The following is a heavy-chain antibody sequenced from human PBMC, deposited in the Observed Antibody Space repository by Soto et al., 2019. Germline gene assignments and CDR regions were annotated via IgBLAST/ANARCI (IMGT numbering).Heavy chain of an antibody. CDR1: GFTFSSYA. Sequence: GGSLRLSCAASGFTFSSYAMHWVRQAPGKGLEWVAVISYDGSNKYYADSVKGRFTISRDNSKNTLYLQMNSLRAEDTAVYYCARTSYYDILTGPFDYWGQGTLVTVSS. D-gene: IGHD3-9*01. CDR3: ARTSYYDILTGPFDY. CDR2: ISYDGSNK. J-gene: IGHJ4*02. V-gene: IGHV3-30-3*01.